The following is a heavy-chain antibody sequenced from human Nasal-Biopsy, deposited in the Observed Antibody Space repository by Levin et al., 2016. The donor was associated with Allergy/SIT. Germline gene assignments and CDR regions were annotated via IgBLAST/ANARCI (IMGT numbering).Heavy chain of an antibody. CDR2: IYHDGSS. CDR1: GGSVSSGPYA. J-gene: IGHJ6*03. CDR3: ARALYDYNFYYIDV. Sequence: SETLSLTCAVSGGSVSSGPYAWTWVRQPPGKGLEWIGYIYHDGSSHYNPSLKSGVTMSVDGSKNQFTLRLTSVTAADTAVYFCARALYDYNFYYIDVWGKGTTVTVSS. V-gene: IGHV4-30-2*01. D-gene: IGHD2/OR15-2a*01.